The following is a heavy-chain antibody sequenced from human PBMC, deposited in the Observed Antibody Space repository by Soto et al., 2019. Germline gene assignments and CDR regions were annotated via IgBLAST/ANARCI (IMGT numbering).Heavy chain of an antibody. Sequence: EVQLVESGGGLVQPGGSLRLSCAASGFTFSSYWMHWVRQAPGKGLVWVSHINSDGSSISYADSVKGRFTISRDNAKNTLYLQMTSLRAEDTAVYYCARVAYSSGSSPAYWGQGTLVTVSS. CDR1: GFTFSSYW. V-gene: IGHV3-74*01. J-gene: IGHJ4*02. D-gene: IGHD6-19*01. CDR2: INSDGSSI. CDR3: ARVAYSSGSSPAY.